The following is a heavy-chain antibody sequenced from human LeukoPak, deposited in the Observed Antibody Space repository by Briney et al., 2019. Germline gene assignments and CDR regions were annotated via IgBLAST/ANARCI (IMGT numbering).Heavy chain of an antibody. CDR2: INWNGGST. CDR1: GFTFDDYG. V-gene: IGHV3-20*04. J-gene: IGHJ4*02. D-gene: IGHD3-22*01. CDR3: ARGFDYYDSSGYYYLPDY. Sequence: GGSLRLSCAASGFTFDDYGMSWVRQAPGKGLEWVSGINWNGGSTGYADSVKGRFTISRDNAKNSLHLQMNSLRAEDTALYYCARGFDYYDSSGYYYLPDYWGQGTLITVSS.